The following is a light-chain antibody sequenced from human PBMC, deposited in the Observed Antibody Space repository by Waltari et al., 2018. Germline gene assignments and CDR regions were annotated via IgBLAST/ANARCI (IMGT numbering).Light chain of an antibody. J-gene: IGKJ1*01. Sequence: DIQMTQSPSSVSASVGDRVTITCRASQGISTWLAWYQQKPGKAPQLLIYAASTLQSGVPSRFSGSGYGTDFTLTISNLQPEDFATYYCQQGSIFPRTFGQGTKVEIQ. CDR1: QGISTW. CDR2: AAS. CDR3: QQGSIFPRT. V-gene: IGKV1-12*01.